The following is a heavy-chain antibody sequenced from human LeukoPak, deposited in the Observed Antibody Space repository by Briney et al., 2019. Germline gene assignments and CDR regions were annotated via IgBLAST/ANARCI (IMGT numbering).Heavy chain of an antibody. J-gene: IGHJ4*02. D-gene: IGHD3-10*01. CDR3: VTDYKCY. V-gene: IGHV3-7*01. Sequence: PGGSLRLSCAASGFTFSDYWMIWVRQAPGKGLEWVARIKPDGSDKYYVDSVKGRFTISRDNTKNSLFLQMNSLRPEDTAVYYCVTDYKCYWGQGTLVTVSS. CDR2: IKPDGSDK. CDR1: GFTFSDYW.